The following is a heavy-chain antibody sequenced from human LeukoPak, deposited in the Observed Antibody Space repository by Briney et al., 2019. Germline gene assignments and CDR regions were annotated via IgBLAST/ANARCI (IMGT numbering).Heavy chain of an antibody. D-gene: IGHD6-19*01. CDR1: GGSVSSGSYY. CDR2: IYYSGST. V-gene: IGHV4-61*01. J-gene: IGHJ3*01. CDR3: ARVYSSGWSS. Sequence: SETLSLTCTVSGGSVSSGSYYWSWLRQPPGKGLEWIGYIYYSGSTNYNPSLKSRVTISVDTSKNQFSLKLTSVTAADTAVYYCARVYSSGWSSWGQGTMVTVSS.